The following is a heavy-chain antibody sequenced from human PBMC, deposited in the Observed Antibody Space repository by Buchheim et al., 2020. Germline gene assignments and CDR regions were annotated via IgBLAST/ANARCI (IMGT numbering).Heavy chain of an antibody. J-gene: IGHJ4*02. V-gene: IGHV4-39*01. CDR3: ARLFSGYDYPEGLIDY. Sequence: QLQLQESGPGLVKPSETLSLTCTVSGGSISSSSYYWGWVRQPPGKGLEWIGHIYYSGSTYYNPSLKSRVTISVDASNNQFSLKLSSVTAADTAVYYCARLFSGYDYPEGLIDYWGQGTL. CDR2: IYYSGST. CDR1: GGSISSSSYY. D-gene: IGHD5-12*01.